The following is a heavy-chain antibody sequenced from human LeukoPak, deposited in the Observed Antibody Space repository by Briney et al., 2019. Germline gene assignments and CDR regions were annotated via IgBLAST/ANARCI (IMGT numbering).Heavy chain of an antibody. J-gene: IGHJ4*02. V-gene: IGHV4-34*01. CDR1: GGSFSGYY. CDR2: INHSGST. CDR3: ARLTPVPGIAAAGYDY. Sequence: PSETLSLTCAVYGGSFSGYYWSWIRQPPGKGLEWIGEINHSGSTNYNPSLKSRVTISVDTSKNQFSLKLSSVTAADTAVYYCARLTPVPGIAAAGYDYWGQGTLVTASS. D-gene: IGHD6-13*01.